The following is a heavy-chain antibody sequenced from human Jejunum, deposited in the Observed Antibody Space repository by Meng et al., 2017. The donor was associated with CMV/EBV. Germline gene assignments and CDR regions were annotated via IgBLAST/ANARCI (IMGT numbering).Heavy chain of an antibody. CDR1: GFTFSKHW. CDR3: ARDRNLTY. Sequence: LSCECSGFTFSKHWMTWVRQAPGKGLEWVANIKEDGSEKYYVDAVKGRFTISRDNVENSLFLQMNSLRADDTAVYYCARDRNLTYWGQGTLVTVSS. D-gene: IGHD3-9*01. V-gene: IGHV3-7*01. J-gene: IGHJ4*02. CDR2: IKEDGSEK.